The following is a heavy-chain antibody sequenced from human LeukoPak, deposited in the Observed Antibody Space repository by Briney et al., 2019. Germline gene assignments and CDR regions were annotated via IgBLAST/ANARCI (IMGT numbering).Heavy chain of an antibody. CDR1: GYTLTELS. V-gene: IGHV1-24*01. D-gene: IGHD6-19*01. Sequence: ASVKVSCKVSGYTLTELSMHWVRQAPGKGLEWMGGFDPEDGETIYAQKFQGRVTMTEDTSTDTAYMELSSLRSEDTAVYYCARTPGIAVAGTGYFDYWGQGTLVTVSS. CDR2: FDPEDGET. J-gene: IGHJ4*02. CDR3: ARTPGIAVAGTGYFDY.